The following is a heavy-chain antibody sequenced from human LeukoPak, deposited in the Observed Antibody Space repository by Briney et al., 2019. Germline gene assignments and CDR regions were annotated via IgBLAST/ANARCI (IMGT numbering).Heavy chain of an antibody. CDR2: IYYSGST. CDR1: GGSTSSYH. Sequence: SETLSLTCTVTGGSTSSYHWNWIRQPPGKGLEWIGYIYYSGSTNYNPSLKSRVTISVDTSKNQFSLKLSSVTAADTAVYYCAREHYYGSGIDYWGQGTLVTVSS. D-gene: IGHD3-10*01. CDR3: AREHYYGSGIDY. J-gene: IGHJ4*02. V-gene: IGHV4-59*01.